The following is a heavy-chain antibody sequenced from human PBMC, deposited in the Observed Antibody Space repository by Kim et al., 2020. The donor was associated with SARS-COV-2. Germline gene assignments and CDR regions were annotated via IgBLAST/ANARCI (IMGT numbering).Heavy chain of an antibody. V-gene: IGHV3-30*01. CDR3: AREYGSGYFDY. D-gene: IGHD3-10*01. J-gene: IGHJ4*02. Sequence: YYADSVKGRFTIFRDNSKDTLYLQMNSLRAEDTAMYYCAREYGSGYFDYWGQGTVVTVSS.